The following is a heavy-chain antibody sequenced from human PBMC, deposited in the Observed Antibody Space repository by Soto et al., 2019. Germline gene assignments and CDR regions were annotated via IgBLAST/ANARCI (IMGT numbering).Heavy chain of an antibody. CDR3: TRDIGSHCSGGSCYIDADY. CDR1: GFTFGDYA. Sequence: GGSLRLSCTASGFTFGDYAMSWFRQAPGKGLEWVGFIRSKAYGGTTEYAASVKGRFTISRGDSKSIAYLQMNSLKTEDTAVYYCTRDIGSHCSGGSCYIDADYWGQGTLVTVSS. D-gene: IGHD2-15*01. V-gene: IGHV3-49*03. CDR2: IRSKAYGGTT. J-gene: IGHJ4*02.